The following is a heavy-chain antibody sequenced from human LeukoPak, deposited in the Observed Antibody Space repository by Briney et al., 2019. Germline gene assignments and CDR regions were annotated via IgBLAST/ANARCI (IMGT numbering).Heavy chain of an antibody. CDR1: GGSVISSSYN. CDR3: ARRIAVAGYNDAFDI. Sequence: SETLSLTCTVSGGSVISSSYNWGWIRQPPGKGLEWIGTIYYSGTTYYNPSLQSRVTISVDTSKNEFSLKVNSVTAADTAVYYCARRIAVAGYNDAFDIWGQGTMVTVSS. J-gene: IGHJ3*02. D-gene: IGHD6-19*01. CDR2: IYYSGTT. V-gene: IGHV4-39*01.